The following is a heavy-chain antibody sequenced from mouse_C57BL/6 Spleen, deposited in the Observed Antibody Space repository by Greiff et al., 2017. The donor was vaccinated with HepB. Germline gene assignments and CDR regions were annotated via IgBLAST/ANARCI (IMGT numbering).Heavy chain of an antibody. CDR1: GFTFSSYG. CDR2: ISSGGSYT. D-gene: IGHD2-13*01. J-gene: IGHJ1*03. Sequence: EVKLQESGGDLVKPGGSLKLSCAASGFTFSSYGMSWVRQTPDKRLEWVATISSGGSYTYCPDSVKGRFTISRDNAKNTLYLQMSSLKSEDTAMYYCARDDSYWYFDVWGTGTTVTVSS. CDR3: ARDDSYWYFDV. V-gene: IGHV5-6*01.